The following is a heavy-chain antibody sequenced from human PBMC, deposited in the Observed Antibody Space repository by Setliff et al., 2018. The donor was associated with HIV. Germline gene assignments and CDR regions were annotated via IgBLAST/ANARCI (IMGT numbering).Heavy chain of an antibody. Sequence: PGGSLRLSCAASGFTFDDYTMHWVRQAPGKGLEWVSLISWDGGSTYYADSVKGRFTLSRDNFRNTLYLQMNSLRPEDTAVYYCARVQQQLLQEDDYFDYWGQGTLVTVSS. D-gene: IGHD6-13*01. J-gene: IGHJ4*02. CDR1: GFTFDDYT. CDR3: ARVQQQLLQEDDYFDY. CDR2: ISWDGGST. V-gene: IGHV3-43*01.